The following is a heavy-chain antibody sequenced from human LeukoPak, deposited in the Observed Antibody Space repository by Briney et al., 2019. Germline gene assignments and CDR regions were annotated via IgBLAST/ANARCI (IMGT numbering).Heavy chain of an antibody. CDR2: ISGSGDST. V-gene: IGHV3-23*01. CDR3: ARDWFHAIDY. D-gene: IGHD2/OR15-2a*01. J-gene: IGHJ4*02. Sequence: GGSLRLSCAASGFTFSSYGMTWVRQAPGKGLEWVSGISGSGDSTYYAESVKGRFTISRDNAKNTLYLQMNSLRAEDTAVYYCARDWFHAIDYWGQGTLVTVSS. CDR1: GFTFSSYG.